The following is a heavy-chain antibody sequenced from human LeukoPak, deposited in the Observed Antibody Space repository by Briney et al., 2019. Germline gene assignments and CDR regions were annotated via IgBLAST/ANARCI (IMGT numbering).Heavy chain of an antibody. D-gene: IGHD4-11*01. J-gene: IGHJ3*02. Sequence: SETLSLTCAVYGGSFSGYYWSWIRQPPGKGLEWIGEINHSGSTNYNSSLKSRVTISVDTSKNQFSLKLSSVTAADTAVYYCARAREVMTTGAFDIWGQGTMVTVSS. V-gene: IGHV4-34*01. CDR1: GGSFSGYY. CDR2: INHSGST. CDR3: ARAREVMTTGAFDI.